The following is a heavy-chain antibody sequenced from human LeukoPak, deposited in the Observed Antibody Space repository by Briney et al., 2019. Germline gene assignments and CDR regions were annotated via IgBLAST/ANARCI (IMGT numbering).Heavy chain of an antibody. J-gene: IGHJ4*02. CDR1: GFTFSIYW. CDR3: AREWGGSGWFWPY. D-gene: IGHD6-19*01. V-gene: IGHV3-7*04. CDR2: IKQDGSEK. Sequence: GGSLRLSCAASGFTFSIYWMTWVPQAPGKGLEWVANIKQDGSEKYYVDSLRGRFTVSRDNAKNSLYLQMNRLRAEDTAVYYCAREWGGSGWFWPYWGQGTLVTVSS.